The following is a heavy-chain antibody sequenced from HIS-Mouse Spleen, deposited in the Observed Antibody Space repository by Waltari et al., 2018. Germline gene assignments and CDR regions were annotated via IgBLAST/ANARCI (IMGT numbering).Heavy chain of an antibody. CDR1: GFSSCRNN. Sequence: VQLVEFGGGWIQPGGSMRLSCAASGFSSCRNNVCWVRKAPGKGLEWVSVIYSGGSTYYADSVKGRFTISRDNSKNTLYLQMNSLRAEDTAVYYCARSSSGPNWYFDLWGRGTLVTVSS. CDR3: ARSSSGPNWYFDL. D-gene: IGHD7-27*01. J-gene: IGHJ2*01. V-gene: IGHV3-53*01. CDR2: IYSGGST.